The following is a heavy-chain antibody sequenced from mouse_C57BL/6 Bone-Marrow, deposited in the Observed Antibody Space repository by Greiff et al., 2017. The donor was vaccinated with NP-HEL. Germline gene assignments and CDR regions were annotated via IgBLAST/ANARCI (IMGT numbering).Heavy chain of an antibody. D-gene: IGHD3-2*02. CDR2: ISYDGSN. V-gene: IGHV3-6*01. Sequence: EVHLVESGPGLVKPSQSLSLTCSVTGYSITSGYYWNWIRQFPGNKLEWMGYISYDGSNNYNPSLKNRISITRDTSKNQFFLKLNSVTTEDTATYYCARDPDSSGYAYWGQGTLVTVSA. CDR3: ARDPDSSGYAY. CDR1: GYSITSGYY. J-gene: IGHJ3*01.